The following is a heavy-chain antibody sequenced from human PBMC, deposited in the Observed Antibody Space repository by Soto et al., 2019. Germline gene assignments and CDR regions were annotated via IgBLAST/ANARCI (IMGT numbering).Heavy chain of an antibody. J-gene: IGHJ5*02. V-gene: IGHV4-30-2*01. CDR3: ASRPSGSGFDP. Sequence: QLQLQESGSGLVKPSQTLSLTCAVSGGSISSGGYSWGWSRQPPGKGLGCIGYIYHSGSTSYNPSLQRRVTISVDRSKNQFSLKLSSVTAADTAVYYCASRPSGSGFDPWGQGTLVTVSS. CDR2: IYHSGST. CDR1: GGSISSGGYS. D-gene: IGHD1-26*01.